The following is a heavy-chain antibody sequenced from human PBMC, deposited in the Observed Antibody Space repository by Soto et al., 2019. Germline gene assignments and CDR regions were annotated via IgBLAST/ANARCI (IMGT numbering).Heavy chain of an antibody. CDR2: IFSDDEY. Sequence: SGPTLVNPTETLTLTCTVSGFSLSNPKMGVSWIRQPPGKAPEWLAHIFSDDEYSYSTSLKSRLIISKDTSKSQVVLTMTNMDPVDSATFYWARIMRDAIGEPDAIYYSDPWGQVTQVTVS. V-gene: IGHV2-26*01. CDR1: GFSLSNPKMG. D-gene: IGHD2-2*02. J-gene: IGHJ5*02. CDR3: ARIMRDAIGEPDAIYYSDP.